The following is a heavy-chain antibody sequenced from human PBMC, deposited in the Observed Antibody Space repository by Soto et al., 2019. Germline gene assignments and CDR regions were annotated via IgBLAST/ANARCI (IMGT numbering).Heavy chain of an antibody. CDR3: ARGRLLRYFDWLPERHDAFDI. CDR2: MNPNSGNT. Sequence: ASVKVSYKASGYTFTSYDINWVRQATGQGLEWMGWMNPNSGNTGYAQKFQGRVTMTRNTSISTAYMELSSLRSEDTAVYYCARGRLLRYFDWLPERHDAFDIWGQGTMVTVSS. CDR1: GYTFTSYD. D-gene: IGHD3-9*01. V-gene: IGHV1-8*01. J-gene: IGHJ3*02.